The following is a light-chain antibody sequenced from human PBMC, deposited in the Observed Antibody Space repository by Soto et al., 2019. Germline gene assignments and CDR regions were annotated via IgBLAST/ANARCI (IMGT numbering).Light chain of an antibody. Sequence: EIVLTQSPAILSLSPGERATLSCRASQTITITNLAWYQQKSGQAPRLLIYDAFNRATGIPARFSGSGSGTDFTLTISSLEPEDFAVYYCQQRNDWPLTFGAGTKVEI. J-gene: IGKJ4*01. V-gene: IGKV3-11*01. CDR2: DAF. CDR3: QQRNDWPLT. CDR1: QTITITN.